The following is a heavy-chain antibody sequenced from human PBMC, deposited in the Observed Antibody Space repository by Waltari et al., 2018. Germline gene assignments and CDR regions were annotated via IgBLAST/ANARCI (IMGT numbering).Heavy chain of an antibody. D-gene: IGHD6-13*01. V-gene: IGHV3-23*01. CDR2: ISGSGGST. CDR1: GFTFSSYA. Sequence: EVQLLESGGGLVQPGGSLRLSCAASGFTFSSYAMSWVRQAPGKGLEWVSAISGSGGSTYYADSVKGRFTISRDNSKNTLYLQMNSLRAEDTAVYCCAEGIAAAGVLGMDVWGQGTTVTVSS. J-gene: IGHJ6*02. CDR3: AEGIAAAGVLGMDV.